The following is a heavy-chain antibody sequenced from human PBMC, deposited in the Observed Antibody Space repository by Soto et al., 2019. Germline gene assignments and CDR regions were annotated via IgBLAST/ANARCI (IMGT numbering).Heavy chain of an antibody. CDR2: IWYDGSNK. J-gene: IGHJ3*02. CDR1: GFTFSSYG. D-gene: IGHD6-19*01. CDR3: TRDPLIAVAAYDAFDI. V-gene: IGHV3-33*01. Sequence: GGSLRLSCAASGFTFSSYGMHWVHQAPGKGLEWVAVIWYDGSNKYYADSVKGRYTISRDDSKNTVYLQMNSLGAEDTAVYYCTRDPLIAVAAYDAFDIWGQGTSVTVSS.